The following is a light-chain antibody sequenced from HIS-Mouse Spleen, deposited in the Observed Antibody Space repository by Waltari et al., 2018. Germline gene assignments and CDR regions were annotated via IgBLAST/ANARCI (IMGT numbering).Light chain of an antibody. CDR1: QSVSSSY. V-gene: IGKV3-20*01. CDR3: QQYGSSPLT. J-gene: IGKJ1*01. Sequence: EIVLTQSPGTLSLSQGASATLSCRASQSVSSSYLAWYQQKPGQAPRLLIYGASSRATGIPDRFSGSGSGTDFTLTISRLEPEDFAVYYCQQYGSSPLTFGQGTKVEIK. CDR2: GAS.